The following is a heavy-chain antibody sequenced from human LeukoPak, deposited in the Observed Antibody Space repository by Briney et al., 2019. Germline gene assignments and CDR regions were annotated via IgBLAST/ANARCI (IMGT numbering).Heavy chain of an antibody. CDR1: GFTFSNYW. J-gene: IGHJ4*02. D-gene: IGHD1-1*01. CDR3: VRLLDSDY. V-gene: IGHV3-74*01. CDR2: ISGDGRTT. Sequence: GGSLRLSCAASGFTFSNYWMHWVRQAPGKGLVWVSRISGDGRTTNYEDSVKGRFSISRDNAKNTLYLQMNSLRDDDTGVYYCVRLLDSDYWGQGTLVIVSS.